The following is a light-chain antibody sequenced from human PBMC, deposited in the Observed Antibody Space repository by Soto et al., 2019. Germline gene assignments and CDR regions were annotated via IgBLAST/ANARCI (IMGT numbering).Light chain of an antibody. CDR1: QSVAGN. CDR2: GVS. V-gene: IGKV3-15*01. J-gene: IGKJ4*01. Sequence: IISQSLATLSVSPRETATLSCRASQSVAGNLAWYQQKPGQPPRLLIYGVSTRATGVPARFSGSGSETDFSLTISSLQIEDFALYYCQQSNNWPPLTFGGGTKVDIK. CDR3: QQSNNWPPLT.